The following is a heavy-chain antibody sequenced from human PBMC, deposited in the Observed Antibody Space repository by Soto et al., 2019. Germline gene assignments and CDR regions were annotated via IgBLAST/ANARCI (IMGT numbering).Heavy chain of an antibody. CDR2: ISANGRGT. D-gene: IGHD3-22*01. Sequence: EVQLLESGGGLVQPGGSLRLSCATSGFSFSTYPMSWVRQAPGKGLEWVTAISANGRGTSYADSVKGRFTIPRDNSKTTLFLQMNSLRADDTAVYFCVKKRSYDRTNYDHFDYWGQGTLVTVSS. CDR3: VKKRSYDRTNYDHFDY. J-gene: IGHJ4*02. CDR1: GFSFSTYP. V-gene: IGHV3-23*01.